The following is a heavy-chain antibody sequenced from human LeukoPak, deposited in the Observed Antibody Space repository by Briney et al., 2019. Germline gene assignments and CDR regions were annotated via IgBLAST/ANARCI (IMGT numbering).Heavy chain of an antibody. D-gene: IGHD1-26*01. CDR3: ARDFYSRSYRYFDY. CDR1: GGTFSSYA. Sequence: SVKVSCKASGGTFSSYAIHWVRQAPGQGLEWIGGIIPIFGSANYAQKFQGRVTITADESTSTAYMELSSLRSEDTAVYYCARDFYSRSYRYFDYWGQGTLVTVSS. V-gene: IGHV1-69*01. CDR2: IIPIFGSA. J-gene: IGHJ4*02.